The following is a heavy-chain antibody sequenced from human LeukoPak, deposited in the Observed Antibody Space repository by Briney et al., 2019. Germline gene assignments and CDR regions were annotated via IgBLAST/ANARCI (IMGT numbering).Heavy chain of an antibody. CDR3: ARCPVVVAATPSQDYGMDV. Sequence: SETLSLTCTVSGGSISSSSYYWGWIRQPPGKGLEWIGSIYYSGSTYYNPSLKSRVTISVDTSKNQFSLKLSSVTAADTAVYYCARCPVVVAATPSQDYGMDVWGQGTTVTVSS. J-gene: IGHJ6*02. CDR1: GGSISSSSYY. V-gene: IGHV4-39*07. D-gene: IGHD2-15*01. CDR2: IYYSGST.